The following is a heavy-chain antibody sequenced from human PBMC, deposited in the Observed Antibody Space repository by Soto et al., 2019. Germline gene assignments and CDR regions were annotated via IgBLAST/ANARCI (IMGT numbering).Heavy chain of an antibody. CDR3: ARHIRGNSCMDV. Sequence: SETLSLTCTVSGASVSSGSHYWTWIRQPPGKGLEWIGTIYYSGSTYYNPSLKSRVTISVDTSKNQFSLKLSSVTAADTAVYYCARHIRGNSCMDVWGQGTTVTVSS. V-gene: IGHV4-39*01. J-gene: IGHJ6*02. D-gene: IGHD2-2*02. CDR2: IYYSGST. CDR1: GASVSSGSHY.